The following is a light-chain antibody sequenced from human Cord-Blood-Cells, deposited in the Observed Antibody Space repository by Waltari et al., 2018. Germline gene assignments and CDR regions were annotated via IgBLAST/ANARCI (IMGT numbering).Light chain of an antibody. CDR3: QQLNSYPYT. V-gene: IGKV1-9*01. Sequence: DTKLTQSPSFLSASLEDRSTITCRASQGISSYLAWYQQKPGKAPKLLIYAASTLQSGVPSRFSGSGSGTEFTLTISSLQPEDFATYYCQQLNSYPYTFGQGTKLEIK. CDR2: AAS. J-gene: IGKJ2*01. CDR1: QGISSY.